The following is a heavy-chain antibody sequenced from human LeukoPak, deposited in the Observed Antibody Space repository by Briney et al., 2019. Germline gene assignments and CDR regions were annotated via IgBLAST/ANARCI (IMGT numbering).Heavy chain of an antibody. CDR3: AELGITMIGGV. CDR2: ISGSGDIT. D-gene: IGHD3-10*02. Sequence: GGSLRLSCAASGFTFSTYSMSWVRQAPGKGLEWVSAISGSGDITYYADSVKGRFTISRDNAKNSLYLQMNSLRAEDTAVYYCAELGITMIGGVWGKGTTVTISS. CDR1: GFTFSTYS. V-gene: IGHV3-21*01. J-gene: IGHJ6*04.